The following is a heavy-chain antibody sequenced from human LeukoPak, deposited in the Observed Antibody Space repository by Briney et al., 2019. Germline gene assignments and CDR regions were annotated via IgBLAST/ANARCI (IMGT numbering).Heavy chain of an antibody. CDR3: AREYSGSLVFDL. Sequence: ASVKVSCKASGGTFSSYAISWVRQAPGQGLEWMGGIIPIFGTANYAQKFQGRVTITTDESTSTAYMELSSLRSEDTAVYYCAREYSGSLVFDLWGRGTLVTVSS. CDR2: IIPIFGTA. CDR1: GGTFSSYA. D-gene: IGHD1-26*01. V-gene: IGHV1-69*05. J-gene: IGHJ2*01.